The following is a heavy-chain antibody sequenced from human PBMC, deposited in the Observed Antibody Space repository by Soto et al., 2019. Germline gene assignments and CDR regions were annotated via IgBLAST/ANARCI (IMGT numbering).Heavy chain of an antibody. D-gene: IGHD3-16*02. CDR1: GFTFSNAW. V-gene: IGHV3-15*01. Sequence: GGSLRLSCAASGFTFSNAWMSWVRQAPGKGLEWVGRIKSKTDGGTTDYAAPVKGRFTISRDDSKNTLYLQMNSLKTEDTAVYYCTTGVWASYRYTNAFDNWGQGTLVTVSS. CDR2: IKSKTDGGTT. CDR3: TTGVWASYRYTNAFDN. J-gene: IGHJ4*02.